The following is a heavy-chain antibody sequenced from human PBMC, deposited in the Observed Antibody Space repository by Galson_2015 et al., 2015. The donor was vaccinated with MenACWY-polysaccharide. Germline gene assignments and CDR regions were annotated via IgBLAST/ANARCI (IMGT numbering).Heavy chain of an antibody. V-gene: IGHV3-23*01. CDR2: ISGSGDSA. CDR1: GFTFRTFA. J-gene: IGHJ4*02. D-gene: IGHD5-24*01. Sequence: SLRLSCAASGFTFRTFAMNWVRQTPGKGLEWVSGISGSGDSAFYANSVRGRFTISRDNSRNTLYLQTNSLRADDTALYYCAKRCGDGVKVFATVPTALESWGQGTLVTVSS. CDR3: AKRCGDGVKVFATVPTALES.